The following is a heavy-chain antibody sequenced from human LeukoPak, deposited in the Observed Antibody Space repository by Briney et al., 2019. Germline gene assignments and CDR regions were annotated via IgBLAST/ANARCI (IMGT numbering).Heavy chain of an antibody. CDR2: IYYSGST. V-gene: IGHV4-61*08. J-gene: IGHJ5*02. CDR3: ARVERITIFGVVNLGGWFDP. CDR1: GGSISSGDYY. D-gene: IGHD3-3*01. Sequence: SETLSLTCTVSGGSISSGDYYWSWLRQPPGKGLEWIGYIYYSGSTNYNPSLKSRVTISVDTSKNQFSLKLSSVTAADTAVYYCARVERITIFGVVNLGGWFDPWGQGTLVTVSS.